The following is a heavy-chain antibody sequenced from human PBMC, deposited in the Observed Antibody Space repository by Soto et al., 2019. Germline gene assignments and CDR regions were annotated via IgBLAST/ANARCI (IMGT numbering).Heavy chain of an antibody. CDR1: GFTFSSYG. D-gene: IGHD4-4*01. Sequence: QVPLVESGGGVVQPGRSLRLSCAASGFTFSSYGMHWVRQAPGKGLEWVAVISYDGSNKYYADSVKGRFTISRDNSKNTLYLQMNSLRAEDTAVYYCAKIDDYTIDYWGQGTLVTVSS. CDR3: AKIDDYTIDY. J-gene: IGHJ4*02. V-gene: IGHV3-30*18. CDR2: ISYDGSNK.